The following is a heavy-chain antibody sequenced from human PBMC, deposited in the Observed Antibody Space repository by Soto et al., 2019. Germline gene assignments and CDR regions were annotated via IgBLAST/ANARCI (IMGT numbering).Heavy chain of an antibody. CDR2: INAGNGNT. J-gene: IGHJ5*02. V-gene: IGHV1-3*01. Sequence: ASVKVSCKASGYTFTSYAMNLVRQAPGQRLEWMGWINAGNGNTKYSQKFQGRVTITRDTSASTAYMELSSLRSEDTAVYYCARDPGSSYGNTCDQGTLVSGSS. D-gene: IGHD5-18*01. CDR3: ARDPGSSYGNT. CDR1: GYTFTSYA.